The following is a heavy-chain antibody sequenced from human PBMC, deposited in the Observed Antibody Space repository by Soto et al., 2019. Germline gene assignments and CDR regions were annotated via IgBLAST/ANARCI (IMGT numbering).Heavy chain of an antibody. D-gene: IGHD3-22*01. V-gene: IGHV1-2*02. J-gene: IGHJ6*01. CDR2: INPNSGGT. CDR1: GYTFTGYY. Sequence: QVQLMQSGAEVKKPGASVAVSCKASGYTFTGYYIHWVRQAPGQGLEWMGWINPNSGGTDYTQKFQGRVTMTRDTSISTDYMELSRLRSDDTAVYYCARRDDSSGPYYYGLDVWGQGTTVTVSS. CDR3: ARRDDSSGPYYYGLDV.